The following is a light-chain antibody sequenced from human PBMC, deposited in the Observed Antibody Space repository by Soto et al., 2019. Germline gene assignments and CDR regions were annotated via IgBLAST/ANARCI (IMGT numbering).Light chain of an antibody. CDR3: SSYAGSNNFV. V-gene: IGLV2-8*01. CDR2: EVS. Sequence: QSVLTQPPPASGSPGQSVTISCTGTNSDVGGYNYVSWYQQHPGKAPKLMIYEVSKRPSGVPDRFSGSKSGNTASLTVSGLQAEDEADYYCSSYAGSNNFVFGTGTKVTVL. J-gene: IGLJ1*01. CDR1: NSDVGGYNY.